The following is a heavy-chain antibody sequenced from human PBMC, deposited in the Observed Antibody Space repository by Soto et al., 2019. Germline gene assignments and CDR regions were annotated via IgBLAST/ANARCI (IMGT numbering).Heavy chain of an antibody. D-gene: IGHD3-22*01. Sequence: SETLSLTSTVSGGSISSGGYYWSWIRQHPGKGLEWIGYIYYSGSTYYNPSLKSRVTISVDTSKNQFSLKLSSVTAADTAVYYCARATYYYDSSGYGPFDYWGQGTLVTV. J-gene: IGHJ4*02. CDR3: ARATYYYDSSGYGPFDY. V-gene: IGHV4-31*03. CDR1: GGSISSGGYY. CDR2: IYYSGST.